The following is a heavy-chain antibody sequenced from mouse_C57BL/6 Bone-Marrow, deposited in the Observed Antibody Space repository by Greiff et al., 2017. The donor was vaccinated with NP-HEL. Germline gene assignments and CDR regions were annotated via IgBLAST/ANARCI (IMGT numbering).Heavy chain of an antibody. CDR3: ARDGATVVAHWYFDV. J-gene: IGHJ1*03. V-gene: IGHV3-6*01. CDR2: ISYDGSN. Sequence: EVKLVESGPGLVKPSQSLSLTCSVTGYSITSGYYWNWIRQFPGNKLEWMGYISYDGSNNYNPSLKNRISITRDTSKNQFFLKLNSLTTEDTATYYCARDGATVVAHWYFDVWGTGTTVTVSS. CDR1: GYSITSGYY. D-gene: IGHD1-1*01.